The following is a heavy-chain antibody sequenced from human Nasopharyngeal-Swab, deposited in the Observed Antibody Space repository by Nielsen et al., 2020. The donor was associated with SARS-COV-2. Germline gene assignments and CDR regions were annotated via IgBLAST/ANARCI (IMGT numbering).Heavy chain of an antibody. CDR2: ISSSSSYI. CDR1: GFTFNNYN. V-gene: IGHV3-21*01. CDR3: ARDGLDYDFWSAYCMDV. D-gene: IGHD3-3*01. Sequence: ETLSLTCAASGFTFNNYNFNWVRQAPGKGLEWVSSISSSSSYIYYADSVKGRFTLSRDNAKNSLYLQMKSLRAEDTAVYYCARDGLDYDFWSAYCMDVWGQGTTVTVSS. J-gene: IGHJ6*02.